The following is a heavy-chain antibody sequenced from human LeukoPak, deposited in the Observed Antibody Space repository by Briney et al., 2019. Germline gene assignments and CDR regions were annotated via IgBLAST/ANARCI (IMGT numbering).Heavy chain of an antibody. D-gene: IGHD2-8*01. Sequence: ASVKVSCKASGYTFTSYGISWVRQAPGQGLEWMGWISAYNGNTNYAQKFQGRVTMTRDMSTSTVYMDLSGLSSEDTAVYYCARGVPLGYCTYGVCYPPYYFDYWGQGTLVTASS. CDR2: ISAYNGNT. J-gene: IGHJ4*02. CDR3: ARGVPLGYCTYGVCYPPYYFDY. V-gene: IGHV1-18*01. CDR1: GYTFTSYG.